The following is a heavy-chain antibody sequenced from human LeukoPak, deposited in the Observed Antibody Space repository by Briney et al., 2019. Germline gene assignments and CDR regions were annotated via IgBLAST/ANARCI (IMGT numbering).Heavy chain of an antibody. D-gene: IGHD6-19*01. V-gene: IGHV3-30*15. CDR2: ISFDSSNI. Sequence: GRSLRLSCAASGFSFRRYAIHWVRQAPGKGLEWVAVISFDSSNICYADSVKGRFTISRDNSQNTLSLQMGSLRADDTAVYYCAREHSSGQLDYWGQGTLVTVSS. CDR3: AREHSSGQLDY. J-gene: IGHJ4*02. CDR1: GFSFRRYA.